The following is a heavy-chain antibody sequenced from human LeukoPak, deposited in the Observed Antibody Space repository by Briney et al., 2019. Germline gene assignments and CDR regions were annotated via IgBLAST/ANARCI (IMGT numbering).Heavy chain of an antibody. CDR1: GFTFGDYA. Sequence: GGSLRLSCTASGFTFGDYAMSWFRQAPGKGLEWVGFIRSETYGGTTEYAASVKGRFSISRDDSKSIAYLQMNSLKTEDTAVSFCTRDPAGYAYGYSFLDYWGQGTLVTVSS. V-gene: IGHV3-49*03. CDR3: TRDPAGYAYGYSFLDY. J-gene: IGHJ4*02. CDR2: IRSETYGGTT. D-gene: IGHD3-22*01.